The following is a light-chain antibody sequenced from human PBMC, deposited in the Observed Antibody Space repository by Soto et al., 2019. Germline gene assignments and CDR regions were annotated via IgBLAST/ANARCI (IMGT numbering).Light chain of an antibody. CDR1: SSDVGGYNF. CDR3: RSFTSSDTLVV. V-gene: IGLV2-14*03. J-gene: IGLJ2*01. CDR2: DVS. Sequence: QSVLTQPASVSGSPGQSITISCTGTSSDVGGYNFVSWYQHHPAKAPKLMIYDVSNRPSGVSNRFSGSKSGNTASLTISGLQTEDEADYYCRSFTSSDTLVVFGGGTKLTVL.